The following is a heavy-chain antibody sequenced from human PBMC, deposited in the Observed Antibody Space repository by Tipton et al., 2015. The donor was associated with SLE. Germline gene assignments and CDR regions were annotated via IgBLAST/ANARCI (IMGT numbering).Heavy chain of an antibody. Sequence: LRLSCTASGFTFSYFAMHWVRQAPGKGLEWIGYIYYSGSINYNPSLKSRVSISVETSKNQFSLKLSSVTAADTAVYYCARVEQQLVVDYWGQGTLVTVSS. V-gene: IGHV4-59*01. CDR1: GFTFSYFA. D-gene: IGHD6-6*01. CDR2: IYYSGSI. J-gene: IGHJ4*02. CDR3: ARVEQQLVVDY.